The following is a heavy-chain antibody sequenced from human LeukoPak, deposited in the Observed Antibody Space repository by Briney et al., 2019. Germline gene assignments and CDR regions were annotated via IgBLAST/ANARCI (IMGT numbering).Heavy chain of an antibody. Sequence: GGSLRLSCAASGFTFSSYSMNWVRQAPGKGLEWVSSISSSSSYIYYADSVKGRFTISRDNAKNSLYLQMNSLRAEDTAVYYCARPYCSSSSCNPYYYWFMDVWGKGTTVTVSS. V-gene: IGHV3-21*01. J-gene: IGHJ6*03. CDR1: GFTFSSYS. CDR2: ISSSSSYI. CDR3: ARPYCSSSSCNPYYYWFMDV. D-gene: IGHD2-2*01.